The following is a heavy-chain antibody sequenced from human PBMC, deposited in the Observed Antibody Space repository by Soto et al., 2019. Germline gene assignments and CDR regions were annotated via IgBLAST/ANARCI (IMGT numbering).Heavy chain of an antibody. CDR2: IKQDGSEK. J-gene: IGHJ6*02. Sequence: GGSLRLSCAASGFTFSSYWMSWVRQAPGKGLEWVANIKQDGSEKYYVDSVKGRFTISRDNAKNSLYLQMNSLRAEDTAVYYCERGPVVHYYYYGIDVWGQGTTATVSS. CDR1: GFTFSSYW. CDR3: ERGPVVHYYYYGIDV. V-gene: IGHV3-7*03. D-gene: IGHD3-10*02.